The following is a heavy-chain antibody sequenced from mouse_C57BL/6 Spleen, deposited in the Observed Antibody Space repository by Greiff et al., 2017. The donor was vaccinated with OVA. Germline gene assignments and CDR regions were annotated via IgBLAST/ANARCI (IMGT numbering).Heavy chain of an antibody. Sequence: VKLMESGAELVKPGASVKMSCKASGYTFTTYPIEWMKQNHGKSLEWIGNFHPYNDDTKYNEKFKGKATLTVEKSYSTVYLELSRLTSDDSAVYYGARSTTSYYFDDWGQGTTLTVSS. CDR2: FHPYNDDT. D-gene: IGHD1-1*01. CDR3: ARSTTSYYFDD. CDR1: GYTFTTYP. V-gene: IGHV1-47*01. J-gene: IGHJ2*01.